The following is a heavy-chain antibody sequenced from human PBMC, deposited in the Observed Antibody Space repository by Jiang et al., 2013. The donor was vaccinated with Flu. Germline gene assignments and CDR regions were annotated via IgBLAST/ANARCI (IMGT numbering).Heavy chain of an antibody. V-gene: IGHV4-31*11. CDR1: GGSVSSVGFY. Sequence: GLVKPSQTLSLSCAVSGGSVSSVGFYWSWIRQVPGKGLEWIGFIYYSGTTHYNPSLRGRGSISLDTSKNVFSLRLNSVTAADSAFYYCARGSCSGGTCFSPYYYATDVWGQGTAVTVSS. J-gene: IGHJ6*02. D-gene: IGHD2-15*01. CDR2: IYYSGTT. CDR3: ARGSCSGGTCFSPYYYATDV.